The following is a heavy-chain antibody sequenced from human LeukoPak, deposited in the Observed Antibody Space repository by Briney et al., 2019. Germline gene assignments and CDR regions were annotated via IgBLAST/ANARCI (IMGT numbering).Heavy chain of an antibody. Sequence: SVKVSCKASGGTFSSYAISWVRQAPGQGLEWMGGIIPIFGTANYAQKFQGRVTITADESTSTAYMELSSQRSEDTAVYYCAKNGVRGTMVRGVSWFDPWGQGTLVTVSS. J-gene: IGHJ5*02. CDR2: IIPIFGTA. V-gene: IGHV1-69*01. D-gene: IGHD3-10*01. CDR1: GGTFSSYA. CDR3: AKNGVRGTMVRGVSWFDP.